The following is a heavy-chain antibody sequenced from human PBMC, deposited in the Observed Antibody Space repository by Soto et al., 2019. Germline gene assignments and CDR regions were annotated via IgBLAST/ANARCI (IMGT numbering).Heavy chain of an antibody. CDR1: GFTFSSYA. V-gene: IGHV3-23*01. D-gene: IGHD3-22*01. CDR2: ISGSGGST. J-gene: IGHJ4*02. Sequence: LRLSCAASGFTFSSYAMSWVRQAPGKGLEWVSAISGSGGSTYYADSVKGRFTISRDNSKNTLYLQMNSLRAEDTAVYYCAKDPATQIYDSSGYYDYWGQGTLVTVSS. CDR3: AKDPATQIYDSSGYYDY.